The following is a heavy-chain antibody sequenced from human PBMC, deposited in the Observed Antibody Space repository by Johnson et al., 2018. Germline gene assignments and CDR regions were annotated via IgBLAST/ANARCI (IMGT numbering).Heavy chain of an antibody. Sequence: VQLVESGGGLVQPGGSLKLSCTASVFTFSIYAMTWVRQAPGKGLEWVSSISSSSSYIYYADSVKGRFTISRDNAKNSLYLQMNSRRAEDTAVYYCAREEGYGYFQHWGQGTLVTVSS. V-gene: IGHV3-21*01. CDR2: ISSSSSYI. J-gene: IGHJ1*01. CDR1: VFTFSIYA. CDR3: AREEGYGYFQH. D-gene: IGHD5-18*01.